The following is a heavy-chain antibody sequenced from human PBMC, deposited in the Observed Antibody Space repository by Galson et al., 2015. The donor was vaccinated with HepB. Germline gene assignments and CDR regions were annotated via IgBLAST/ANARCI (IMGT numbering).Heavy chain of an antibody. CDR2: ISYDGNNK. CDR1: GFTFGHYN. V-gene: IGHV3-30*04. CDR3: ARGRVDYYYNNDPIPYYFDY. D-gene: IGHD3-22*01. Sequence: SLRLSCAASGFTFGHYNMNWVRQAPGKGLEWVAAISYDGNNKYYADSVKGRFTISRDNSKNTLYLQMNNLRTEDTAVYYCARGRVDYYYNNDPIPYYFDYWGQGTLVTVSS. J-gene: IGHJ4*02.